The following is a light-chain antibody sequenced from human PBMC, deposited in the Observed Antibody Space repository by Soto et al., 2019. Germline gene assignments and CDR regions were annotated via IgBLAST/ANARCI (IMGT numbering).Light chain of an antibody. Sequence: DIQMTQSPSSVSASVGDRVTISCRASQGINDCLAWYQQKPGKAPKLLIYDASYLQSGVPSRFSVSGSGTDFTLTISSLQPEDFATYFCLHGITFPLTFGGGTKVEIK. CDR2: DAS. CDR3: LHGITFPLT. V-gene: IGKV1-12*01. CDR1: QGINDC. J-gene: IGKJ4*01.